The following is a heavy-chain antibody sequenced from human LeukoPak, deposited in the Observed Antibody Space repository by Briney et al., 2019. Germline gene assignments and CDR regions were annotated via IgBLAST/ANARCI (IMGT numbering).Heavy chain of an antibody. CDR2: XXXRSKWYS. J-gene: IGHJ3*02. D-gene: IGHD5-24*01. V-gene: IGHV6-1*01. CDR3: ARGGQGDGYSADETFDI. CDR1: XXXXXXNXXA. Sequence: XLXCAISXXXXXXNXXACXXXRXSPXXXXXXXXXXXXRSKWYSDYAVSVKSRITINPDTSKNQFSLQLNSVTPEDTAVYYCARGGQGDGYSADETFDIWGQGTMVTVSS.